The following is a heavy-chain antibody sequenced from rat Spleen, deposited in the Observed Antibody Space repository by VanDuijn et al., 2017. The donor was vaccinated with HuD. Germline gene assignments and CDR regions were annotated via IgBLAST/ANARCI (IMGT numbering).Heavy chain of an antibody. CDR2: ISTGGGNT. J-gene: IGHJ4*01. V-gene: IGHV5-25*01. CDR3: ATDRSRYNPYVMDA. Sequence: EVQLAESGGGLVQPGRSLKLSCAVSGFTFSDYYMAWVRQAPTKGLEWVASISTGGGNTYYRDSVKGRFTISRDNAKNTLDLQMDSLRSEDTATYYCATDRSRYNPYVMDAWGQGASVTVSS. D-gene: IGHD1-5*01. CDR1: GFTFSDYY.